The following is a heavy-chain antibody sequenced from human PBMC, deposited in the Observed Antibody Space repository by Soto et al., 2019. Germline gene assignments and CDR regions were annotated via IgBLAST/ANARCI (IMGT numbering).Heavy chain of an antibody. Sequence: QVQLVQSGAEVKKPGSSVKVSCKASGGTFSSHVFNWVRQAPGQGLEWRGGIMPIIGTANYAQKFQGRVTITADESTSTTYMELSSLTSEHTAIYYSARDLEFSDRNITHLDYRSQRTLVTVSS. CDR3: ARDLEFSDRNITHLDY. CDR1: GGTFSSHV. J-gene: IGHJ4*02. V-gene: IGHV1-69*01. CDR2: IMPIIGTA. D-gene: IGHD3-10*01.